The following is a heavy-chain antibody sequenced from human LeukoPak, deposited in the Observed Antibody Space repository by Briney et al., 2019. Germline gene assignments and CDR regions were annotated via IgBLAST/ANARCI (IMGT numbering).Heavy chain of an antibody. CDR1: GGSLSSTSYY. CDR2: MYYSGST. V-gene: IGHV4-39*01. J-gene: IGHJ6*03. Sequence: SETLSLTCTVPGGSLSSTSYYWGWIRQPPGKGLEWIGAMYYSGSTYYNPSLKSRVTISVDRSKNQFSLKVSSVTAADTAVYYCARHSPDYYDSSGYRYYYYYMDVWGKGTTVTVSS. CDR3: ARHSPDYYDSSGYRYYYYYMDV. D-gene: IGHD3-22*01.